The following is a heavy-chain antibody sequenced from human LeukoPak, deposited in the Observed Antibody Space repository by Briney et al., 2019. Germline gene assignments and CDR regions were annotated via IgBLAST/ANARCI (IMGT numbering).Heavy chain of an antibody. CDR3: ATSLYYYDSSGY. V-gene: IGHV4-34*01. CDR2: INHGGST. J-gene: IGHJ4*02. Sequence: PSETLSLTCAVYGGSFSGYYWSWIRQPPGKGLEWIGEINHGGSTNYNPSLKSRVTISVDTSKNQFSLKLSSVTAADTAVYYCATSLYYYDSSGYWGQGTLVTVSS. CDR1: GGSFSGYY. D-gene: IGHD3-22*01.